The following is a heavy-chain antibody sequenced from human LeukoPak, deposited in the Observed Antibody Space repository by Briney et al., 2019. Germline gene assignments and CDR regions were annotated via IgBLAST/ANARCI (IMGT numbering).Heavy chain of an antibody. V-gene: IGHV4-31*03. D-gene: IGHD3-3*01. J-gene: IGHJ4*02. CDR2: ICYSGST. CDR3: ARAFSALITIFGVAGPGY. CDR1: GGSISSGGYY. Sequence: PSQTLSLTCTVSGGSISSGGYYWSWIRQHPGKGLEWIGYICYSGSTYYNPSLKSRVTISVDTSKNQFSLKLSSVTAADTAVYYCARAFSALITIFGVAGPGYWGQGTLVTVSS.